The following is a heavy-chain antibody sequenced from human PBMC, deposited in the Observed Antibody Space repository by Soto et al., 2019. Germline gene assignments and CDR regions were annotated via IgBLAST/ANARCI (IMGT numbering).Heavy chain of an antibody. CDR3: GRVGEVLQFLQGLPPDFRGRYCRDV. CDR1: GYTFTSYG. D-gene: IGHD3-3*01. CDR2: VSAYNGNT. Sequence: GASVKASWKDSGYTFTSYGISWVRQSPGQGLEWMGWVSAYNGNTNYAQKLQGRFTITTDTATRTAYMELRSLRSDDTAVYYRGRVGEVLQFLQGLPPDFRGRYCRDVWGKGTTVTVSS. V-gene: IGHV1-18*04. J-gene: IGHJ6*04.